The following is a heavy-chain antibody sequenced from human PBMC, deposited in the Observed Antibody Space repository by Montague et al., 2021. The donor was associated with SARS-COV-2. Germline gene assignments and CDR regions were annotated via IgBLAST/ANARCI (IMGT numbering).Heavy chain of an antibody. CDR1: GFTFSSYA. V-gene: IGHV3-30*04. CDR3: AIDSEQQLVPDFDY. Sequence: SLRLSCAASGFTFSSYAMHWVRQAPGKGLEWVAVISYDGSNKYYADSVKGRFTISRDNSKNTLYLQMNSLRAEDTAVYYCAIDSEQQLVPDFDYWGQGTLVTVSS. J-gene: IGHJ4*02. D-gene: IGHD6-13*01. CDR2: ISYDGSNK.